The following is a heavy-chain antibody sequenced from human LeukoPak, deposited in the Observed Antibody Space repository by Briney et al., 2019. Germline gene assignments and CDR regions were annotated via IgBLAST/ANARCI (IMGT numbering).Heavy chain of an antibody. CDR3: ARDGPRITMVRGVISRYWYFDL. CDR2: IGTAGDT. Sequence: GGSLRLSCAASGFTFSSYDMHWVRHATGKGLEWDSAIGTAGDTYYPGSVKGRFTISRENAKNSLYLQMNSLRAGDTAVYYCARDGPRITMVRGVISRYWYFDLWGRGTLVTVSS. D-gene: IGHD3-10*01. CDR1: GFTFSSYD. J-gene: IGHJ2*01. V-gene: IGHV3-13*01.